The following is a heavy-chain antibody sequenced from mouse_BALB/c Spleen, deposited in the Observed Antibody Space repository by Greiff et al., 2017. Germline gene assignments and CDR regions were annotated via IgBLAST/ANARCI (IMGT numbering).Heavy chain of an antibody. CDR3: ARESLGTVDY. Sequence: EVQVVESGGGLVKPGGSLKLSCAASGFTFSDYYMYWVRQTPEKRLEWVATISDGGSYTYYPDSVKGRFTISRDNAKNNLYLQMSSLKSEDTAMYYCARESLGTVDYWGQGTTLTVSS. CDR1: GFTFSDYY. V-gene: IGHV5-4*02. CDR2: ISDGGSYT. D-gene: IGHD2-14*01. J-gene: IGHJ2*01.